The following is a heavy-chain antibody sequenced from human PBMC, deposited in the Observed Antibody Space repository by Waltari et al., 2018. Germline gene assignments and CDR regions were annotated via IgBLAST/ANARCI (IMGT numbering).Heavy chain of an antibody. CDR2: IIPISGKA. V-gene: IGHV1-69*04. J-gene: IGHJ4*02. CDR3: AIAGGSHTPLDY. CDR1: GGTFSSYA. D-gene: IGHD5-12*01. Sequence: QVQLVQSGAEVKKPGSSVKVSCKASGGTFSSYAISWVRQAPGQGLEWMGRIIPISGKANYEQKFQGRVKSTADKATSTAYMERSSLRSEDTAVYYCAIAGGSHTPLDYWGQGTLVTVSS.